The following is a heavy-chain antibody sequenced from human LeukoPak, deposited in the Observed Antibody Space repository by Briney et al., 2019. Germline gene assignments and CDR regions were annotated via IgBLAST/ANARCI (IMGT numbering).Heavy chain of an antibody. CDR3: ARDRIAARPYYYYMDV. D-gene: IGHD6-6*01. CDR2: IIPIFGTA. J-gene: IGHJ6*03. Sequence: SVKVSCKASGGTFSSYAISWVRQAPGQGLEWMGGIIPIFGTANYAQKFQGRVTITTDESTSTAYMELSSLGSEDTAVYYCARDRIAARPYYYYMDVWGKGTTVTVSS. V-gene: IGHV1-69*05. CDR1: GGTFSSYA.